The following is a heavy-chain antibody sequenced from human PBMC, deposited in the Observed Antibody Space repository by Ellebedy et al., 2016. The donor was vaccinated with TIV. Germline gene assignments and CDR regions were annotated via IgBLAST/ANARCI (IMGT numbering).Heavy chain of an antibody. Sequence: GGSLRLSXAASGFTFSSYSMNWVRQAPGKGLEWVSSISSSSSYIYYADSVKGRFTISRDNAKNSLYLQMNSLRAEDTAVYYCARDWNRIRPGASPQLYDYVWGSYRYNWYFDLWGRGTLVTVSS. CDR1: GFTFSSYS. J-gene: IGHJ2*01. CDR2: ISSSSSYI. D-gene: IGHD3-16*02. V-gene: IGHV3-21*01. CDR3: ARDWNRIRPGASPQLYDYVWGSYRYNWYFDL.